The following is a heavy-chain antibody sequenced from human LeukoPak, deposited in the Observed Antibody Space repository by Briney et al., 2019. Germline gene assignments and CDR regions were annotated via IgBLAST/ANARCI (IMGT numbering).Heavy chain of an antibody. J-gene: IGHJ4*02. Sequence: GGSLRLSRAASGFTFSSYAMSWVRQAPGKGLEWVSAISGSGGSTYYADSVKGRFTISRDNSKNTLYLQMNSLRAEDTAVYYCAKDHSSGWYYFDYWGQGTLVTVSS. D-gene: IGHD6-19*01. CDR2: ISGSGGST. CDR1: GFTFSSYA. CDR3: AKDHSSGWYYFDY. V-gene: IGHV3-23*01.